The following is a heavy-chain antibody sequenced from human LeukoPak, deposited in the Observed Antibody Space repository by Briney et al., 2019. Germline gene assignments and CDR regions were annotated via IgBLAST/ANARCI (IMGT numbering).Heavy chain of an antibody. D-gene: IGHD3-3*01. CDR1: GGSFSGYY. Sequence: KPSETLSLTCAVYGGSFSGYYWSWIRQPPGKGLEWIGEINHSGSTNYNPSLKSRVTISVDTSENQFSLKLSSVTAADTAVYYCATNEWSGYYFEYWGQGTLVPVSS. J-gene: IGHJ4*02. V-gene: IGHV4-34*01. CDR3: ATNEWSGYYFEY. CDR2: INHSGST.